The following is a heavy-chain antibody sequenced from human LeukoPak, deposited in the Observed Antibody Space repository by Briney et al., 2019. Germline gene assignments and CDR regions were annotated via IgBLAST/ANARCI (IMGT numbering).Heavy chain of an antibody. Sequence: SETLSLTCAVYGGSFSGYYWSWIRQPPGKGLEWIGEINHNGSTNYNPSLKSRVTISVDTSKNQFSLKLSSVTAADTAVYYCARVDGYNYFDYWGQGTLVTVSS. CDR2: INHNGST. CDR1: GGSFSGYY. D-gene: IGHD5-24*01. J-gene: IGHJ4*02. V-gene: IGHV4-34*01. CDR3: ARVDGYNYFDY.